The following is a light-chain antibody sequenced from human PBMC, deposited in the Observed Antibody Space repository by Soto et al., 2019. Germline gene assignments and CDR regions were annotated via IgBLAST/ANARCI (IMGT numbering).Light chain of an antibody. CDR3: SSYTTSATLV. CDR1: SSDVGGYNY. Sequence: QSALTQPASVSGSPGQSITISCTGTSSDVGGYNYVSWYQQHPGKAPELMIYEVSNRPSGVSNRFSGSKSGNTASLTISGLQAKDEADYYCSSYTTSATLVFGGGTKLTVL. J-gene: IGLJ2*01. V-gene: IGLV2-14*01. CDR2: EVS.